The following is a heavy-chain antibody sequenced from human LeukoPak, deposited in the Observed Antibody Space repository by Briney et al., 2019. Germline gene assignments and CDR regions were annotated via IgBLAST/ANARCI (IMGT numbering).Heavy chain of an antibody. V-gene: IGHV4-34*01. CDR3: ARGSPFQE. CDR1: GGSMCGFY. CDR2: IDHSGDT. Sequence: SETLSLTCAVYGGSMCGFYYTWIRQPPGKGLEWIGEIDHSGDTNYNPSLKSRAIVSVDTSKSQFSLKLTSVTAADAAVYYCARGSPFQEWGQGTLVTVSS. J-gene: IGHJ1*01.